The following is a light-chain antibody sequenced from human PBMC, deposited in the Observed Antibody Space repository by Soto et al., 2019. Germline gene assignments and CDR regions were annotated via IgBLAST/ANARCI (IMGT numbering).Light chain of an antibody. J-gene: IGLJ2*01. V-gene: IGLV3-21*02. CDR3: QVWDSSSDHVV. CDR2: DDS. Sequence: SYELTQPTSVSVAPGQTARITCGGNIIGSKSVHWYQQKPGQAPVLVVYDDSDRPSGIPERFSGSNSGNTATLTISRVEAGDEADYYCQVWDSSSDHVVFGGGTKVTVL. CDR1: IIGSKS.